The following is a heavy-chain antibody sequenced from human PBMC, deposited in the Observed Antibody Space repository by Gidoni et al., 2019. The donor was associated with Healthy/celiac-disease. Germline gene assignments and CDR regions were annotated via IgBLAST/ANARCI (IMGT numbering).Heavy chain of an antibody. Sequence: QVQLVESGGGVVPPGRSLRLSCSASGFPFSSYGMHWVRQAPGKGMEWVAVIWYDGSNKYYADSVKGRFTISRDNSKNTLYLQMNSLRAEDTAVYDCARGGDSGSYYDYWGQGTLVTVSS. CDR1: GFPFSSYG. D-gene: IGHD1-26*01. J-gene: IGHJ4*02. CDR2: IWYDGSNK. V-gene: IGHV3-33*01. CDR3: ARGGDSGSYYDY.